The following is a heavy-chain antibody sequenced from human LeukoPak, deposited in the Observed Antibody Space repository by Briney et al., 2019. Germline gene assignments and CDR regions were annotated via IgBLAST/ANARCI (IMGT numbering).Heavy chain of an antibody. V-gene: IGHV4-34*01. CDR1: GGSFSGYY. CDR3: ARDHIGDIVVVPAAMGYYYYYMDV. D-gene: IGHD2-2*01. CDR2: INHSGST. J-gene: IGHJ6*03. Sequence: PSETLSLTCAVYGGSFSGYYWSWIRQPPGKGLEWIGEINHSGSTNYNPSLKSRVTISVDTSKNQFSLKLSSVTAADTAVYYCARDHIGDIVVVPAAMGYYYYYMDVWGKGTTVTVSS.